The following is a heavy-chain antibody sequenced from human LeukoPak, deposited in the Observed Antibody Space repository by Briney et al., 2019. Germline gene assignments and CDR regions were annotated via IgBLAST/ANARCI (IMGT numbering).Heavy chain of an antibody. CDR3: ARHGRGMVATYNDY. CDR2: IYYSGST. V-gene: IGHV4-59*08. CDR1: GGSISSYY. J-gene: IGHJ4*02. Sequence: PSETLSLTCTVSGGSISSYYWSWIRQPPGKGLEWIGYIYYSGSTNYNPSLKSRVTISVDTSKNQFSLKLGSVTAADTAVYYCARHGRGMVATYNDYWGQGTLVTVSS. D-gene: IGHD5-12*01.